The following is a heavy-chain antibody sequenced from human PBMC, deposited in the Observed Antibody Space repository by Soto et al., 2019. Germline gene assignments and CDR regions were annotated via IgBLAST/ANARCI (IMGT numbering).Heavy chain of an antibody. CDR1: GGTFSSYA. CDR3: ASSIAEGGDYYYYYGMDV. J-gene: IGHJ6*02. D-gene: IGHD6-6*01. CDR2: IIPIFGTA. Sequence: QVQLVQSGAEVKKPGSSVKVSCKASGGTFSSYAISWVRQAPGQGLEWMGGIIPIFGTANYAQQFQGRVTITADKSTSTAYMELSSLRSEDTAVYYCASSIAEGGDYYYYYGMDVWGQGTTVTVSS. V-gene: IGHV1-69*06.